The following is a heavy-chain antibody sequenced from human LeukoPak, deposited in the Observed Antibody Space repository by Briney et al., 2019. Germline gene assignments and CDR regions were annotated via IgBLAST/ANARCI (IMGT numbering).Heavy chain of an antibody. CDR1: GYTFTIYY. CDR3: ARDGVGGSYSGAFDI. Sequence: ASVTVSFTASGYTFTIYYMHWVRQAPGQGNEWMGIINPSGGSTSYAQKFQGRVTMTSDTSTSTVYMELSSLRSEDTAVYYCARDGVGGSYSGAFDIWGQGTMVTVSS. CDR2: INPSGGST. D-gene: IGHD1-26*01. V-gene: IGHV1-46*01. J-gene: IGHJ3*02.